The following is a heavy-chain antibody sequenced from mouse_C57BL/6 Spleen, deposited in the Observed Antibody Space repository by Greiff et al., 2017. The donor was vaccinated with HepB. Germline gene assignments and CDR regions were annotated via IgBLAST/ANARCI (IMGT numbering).Heavy chain of an antibody. Sequence: DVMLVESGGDLVKPGGSLKLSCAASGFTFSSYGMSWVRQTPDKRLEWVATISSGGSYTYYPDSVNGRFTIARDNAKNTLYLQMSSLKAEDTAMYYGAREGELLYAMDYWGQGTSVTVSS. CDR3: AREGELLYAMDY. CDR2: ISSGGSYT. CDR1: GFTFSSYG. V-gene: IGHV5-6*02. J-gene: IGHJ4*01.